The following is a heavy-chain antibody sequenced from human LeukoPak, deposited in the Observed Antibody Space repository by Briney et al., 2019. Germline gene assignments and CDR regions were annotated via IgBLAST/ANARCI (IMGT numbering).Heavy chain of an antibody. Sequence: SETLSLTCAVYGGSFSGYYWSWIRQPPGKGLEWIGEINHSGSINYNPSLKSRVTISVDTSKNQFSLKLSSVTAADTAVYYCARGHTVTAYYYYGMDVWGKGTTVTVSS. J-gene: IGHJ6*04. CDR1: GGSFSGYY. D-gene: IGHD4-11*01. V-gene: IGHV4-34*01. CDR3: ARGHTVTAYYYYGMDV. CDR2: INHSGSI.